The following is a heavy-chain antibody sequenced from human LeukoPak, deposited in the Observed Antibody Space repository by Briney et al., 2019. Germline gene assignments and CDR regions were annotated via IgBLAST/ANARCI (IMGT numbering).Heavy chain of an antibody. Sequence: SETLSLTCTVSSDSISSGGYYWSWIRQHPGKGLEWIGYIYYSGITYYNPSLKSRATISVDTSKNHFSLKLSSLTAADTAAYYCARGPPLTYDGSGYYFFDYWGQGTLVTVSS. CDR2: IYYSGIT. CDR1: SDSISSGGYY. D-gene: IGHD3-22*01. V-gene: IGHV4-31*03. J-gene: IGHJ4*02. CDR3: ARGPPLTYDGSGYYFFDY.